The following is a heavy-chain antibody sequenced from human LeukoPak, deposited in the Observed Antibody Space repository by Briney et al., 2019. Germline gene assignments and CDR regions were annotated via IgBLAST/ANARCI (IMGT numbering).Heavy chain of an antibody. CDR1: GFTFSDYY. D-gene: IGHD6-13*01. Sequence: PGGSLRLSCAASGFTFSDYYMSWIRQAPGKGLEWVSHMSNSGGTIYYADSVMGRFTVSRDNAKNSLSLQMNSLRAEDTAVYYCASGSSSSGFDPWGQGTLVTVSS. CDR2: MSNSGGTI. CDR3: ASGSSSSGFDP. J-gene: IGHJ5*02. V-gene: IGHV3-11*04.